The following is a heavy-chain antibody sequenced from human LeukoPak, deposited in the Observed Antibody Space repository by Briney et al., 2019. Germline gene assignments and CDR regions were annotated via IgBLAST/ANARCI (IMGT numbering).Heavy chain of an antibody. Sequence: ASVKVSCKASGYTFSSYDINWVRQATGQGLEWMGWMNPNSGNTGYAQKFQGRLDMTRNTSISTAYMELSSLRSEDTAVYYCARRVGSGWPVQHWGQGTLVTVSS. CDR1: GYTFSSYD. CDR3: ARRVGSGWPVQH. D-gene: IGHD6-19*01. CDR2: MNPNSGNT. J-gene: IGHJ1*01. V-gene: IGHV1-8*01.